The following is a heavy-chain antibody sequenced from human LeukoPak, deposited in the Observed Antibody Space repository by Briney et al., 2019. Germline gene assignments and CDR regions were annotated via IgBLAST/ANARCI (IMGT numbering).Heavy chain of an antibody. CDR2: ISSSSSYI. CDR3: ARDPLSGIVVVTTGIDY. CDR1: GFTFSSYE. V-gene: IGHV3-21*01. J-gene: IGHJ4*02. D-gene: IGHD3-22*01. Sequence: NPGGSLRLSCAVSGFTFSSYELNWVRQAPGKGLEWVSSISSSSSYIYYADSVKGRFTISRDNAKNSLYLQMNSLRAEDTAVYYCARDPLSGIVVVTTGIDYWGQGTLVTVSS.